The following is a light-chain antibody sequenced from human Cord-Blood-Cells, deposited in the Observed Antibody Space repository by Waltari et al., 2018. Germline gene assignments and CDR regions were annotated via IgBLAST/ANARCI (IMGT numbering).Light chain of an antibody. Sequence: DIVMTQSPDSLAVSLVERATINCTSSQSVLYSSTNKNYVACYQHKPGQPPKLLIYWAATRESGVPDRFSGSGSGTDFTLTISSLQAEDVAVYYCQQYYSTPTFGQGTKLEIK. CDR3: QQYYSTPT. CDR1: QSVLYSSTNKNY. J-gene: IGKJ2*01. V-gene: IGKV4-1*01. CDR2: WAA.